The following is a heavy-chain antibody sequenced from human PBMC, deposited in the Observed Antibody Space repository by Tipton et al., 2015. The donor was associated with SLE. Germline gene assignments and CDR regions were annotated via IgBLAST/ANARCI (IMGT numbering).Heavy chain of an antibody. J-gene: IGHJ4*02. CDR1: GYSFTSYW. Sequence: QLVQSGAEVKEPGESLKISCKGSGYSFTSYWIGWVRQMPGKGLEWMGRIDPSDSYTHYNPSFQGHVTISVDKSINTAYLQWNSLKASDTAMYYCARYISAEDYWGQGTLVTVSS. CDR3: ARYISAEDY. V-gene: IGHV5-10-1*01. CDR2: IDPSDSYT. D-gene: IGHD1-14*01.